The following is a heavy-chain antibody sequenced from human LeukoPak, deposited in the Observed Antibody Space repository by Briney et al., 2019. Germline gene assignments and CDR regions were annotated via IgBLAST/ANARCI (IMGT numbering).Heavy chain of an antibody. D-gene: IGHD3-10*02. V-gene: IGHV1-2*02. CDR3: ARASGYVRLDY. Sequence: RASVKVSCKASGYTFTGHHIHWVRQAPGQGLEWMGLIDPNSEYTNTAQNFQGRVTMTRGTSITTAYMELTSLRSDDTAVYYCARASGYVRLDYWGQGALVTVSS. CDR1: GYTFTGHH. J-gene: IGHJ4*02. CDR2: IDPNSEYT.